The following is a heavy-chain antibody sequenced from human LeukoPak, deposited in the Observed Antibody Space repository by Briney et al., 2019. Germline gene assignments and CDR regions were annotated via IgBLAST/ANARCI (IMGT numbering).Heavy chain of an antibody. CDR3: ARAPVAGRKWFDP. J-gene: IGHJ5*02. D-gene: IGHD6-19*01. V-gene: IGHV4-61*02. CDR2: ISSSGST. CDR1: GDSISSGDYY. Sequence: PSETLSLTCTVSGDSISSGDYYWSWIRQPAGKGLEWIGRISSSGSTNYNPSLKSRVTISVDTSKNQFSLKLSSVTAADTAVYYCARAPVAGRKWFDPWGQGTLVTVSS.